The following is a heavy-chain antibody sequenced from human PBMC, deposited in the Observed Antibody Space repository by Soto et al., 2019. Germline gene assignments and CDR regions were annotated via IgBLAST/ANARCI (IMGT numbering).Heavy chain of an antibody. CDR1: GLTFSSYA. D-gene: IGHD3-3*01. V-gene: IGHV3-23*01. CDR3: AKDTRTYYDLWSGSSPSNYYYGLDI. Sequence: GGSLRLSCAASGLTFSSYAMSWFRQAPGKGLEWVSAISGSGGSTYYADSVKGRFTISRDNSKNTLYLQMNSLRAEDPPVYYCAKDTRTYYDLWSGSSPSNYYYGLDIWDQGTTVTVSS. CDR2: ISGSGGST. J-gene: IGHJ6*02.